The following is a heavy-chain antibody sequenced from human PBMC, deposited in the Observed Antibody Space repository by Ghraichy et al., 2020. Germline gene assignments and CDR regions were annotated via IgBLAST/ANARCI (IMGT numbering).Heavy chain of an antibody. J-gene: IGHJ3*02. Sequence: GGSLRLSCAASGFIFSSCTMNWVRQAPGKGLEWVSFICSASSYIYYADSVKGRFTISRDNAKNSLYLQMDSLRAEDTAVYYCARDTGYCSGGRCYPDAFDIWGQGTLVTVSS. CDR3: ARDTGYCSGGRCYPDAFDI. V-gene: IGHV3-21*01. CDR2: ICSASSYI. D-gene: IGHD2-15*01. CDR1: GFIFSSCT.